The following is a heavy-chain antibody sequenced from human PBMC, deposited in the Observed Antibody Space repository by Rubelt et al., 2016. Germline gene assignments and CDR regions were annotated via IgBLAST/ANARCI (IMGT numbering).Heavy chain of an antibody. Sequence: EVQLVESGGGLVQPGGSLRLSCAASGFTFSSYWMHWVRQAPGKGLVWVSRINSDGSSTSYADSVKGRFTISRDNAKNTLYLQMNSLRAEDTAVYYGAISTPGLHNAFDIWGQGTMVTVSS. J-gene: IGHJ3*02. D-gene: IGHD2-15*01. CDR2: INSDGSST. CDR3: AISTPGLHNAFDI. CDR1: GFTFSSYW. V-gene: IGHV3-74*01.